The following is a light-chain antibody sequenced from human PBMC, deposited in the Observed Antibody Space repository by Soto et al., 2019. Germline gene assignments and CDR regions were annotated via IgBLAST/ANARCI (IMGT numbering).Light chain of an antibody. CDR3: QQYNKWPLIT. CDR1: HSISIG. V-gene: IGKV3D-15*01. J-gene: IGKJ5*01. CDR2: GAS. Sequence: EIGMTQSPATLSVSPGETATLSCRASHSISIGFAWYRQKPGQAPRLLIYGASTRASGTPARFSGSESGTEFTLTISSLQSEDFALCCCQQYNKWPLITFGQGPR.